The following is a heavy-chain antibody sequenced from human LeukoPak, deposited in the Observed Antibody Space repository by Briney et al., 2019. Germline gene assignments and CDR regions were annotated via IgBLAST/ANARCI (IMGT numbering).Heavy chain of an antibody. Sequence: PSETLSLTCAVDGGSFSGYYWTLIRQSQGKGLEWIGEINHSGNTNYNPSLKSRVTISVDTSKNQFSLKLSSVTAADTAVYYCARHATTVTTGWFDPWGQGTLVTVSS. D-gene: IGHD4-17*01. CDR2: INHSGNT. CDR3: ARHATTVTTGWFDP. V-gene: IGHV4-34*01. CDR1: GGSFSGYY. J-gene: IGHJ5*02.